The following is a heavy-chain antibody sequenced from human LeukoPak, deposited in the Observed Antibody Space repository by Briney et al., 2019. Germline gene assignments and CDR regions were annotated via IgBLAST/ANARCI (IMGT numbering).Heavy chain of an antibody. CDR3: AREYQLLSIWFDP. CDR1: GFTFSDYY. CDR2: ISSSGSTI. V-gene: IGHV3-11*04. D-gene: IGHD2-2*01. J-gene: IGHJ5*02. Sequence: GGSLRLSCAASGFTFSDYYMSWIRQAPGKGLEWVSYISSSGSTIYYADSVKGRFTISRDNAKNSLYLQMNSLRAEDTAVYYCAREYQLLSIWFDPWGQGTLVTVSS.